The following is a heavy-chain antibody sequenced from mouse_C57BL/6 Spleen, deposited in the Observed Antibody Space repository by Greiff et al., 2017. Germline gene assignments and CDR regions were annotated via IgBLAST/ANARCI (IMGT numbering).Heavy chain of an antibody. Sequence: QVQLQQPGAELVKPGASVKMSCKASGYTFTSYWITWVKQRPGQGLEWIGDIYPGSGSTNYNEKFKSKATLTVDTSSSTAYMQLSSLTSEDSAVYYCARGGDSSGYGDYWGQGTTLTVSS. CDR1: GYTFTSYW. CDR2: IYPGSGST. V-gene: IGHV1-55*01. D-gene: IGHD3-2*02. J-gene: IGHJ2*01. CDR3: ARGGDSSGYGDY.